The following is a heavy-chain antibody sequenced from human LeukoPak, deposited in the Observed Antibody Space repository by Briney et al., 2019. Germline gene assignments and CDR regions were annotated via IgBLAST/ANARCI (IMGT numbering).Heavy chain of an antibody. J-gene: IGHJ6*03. V-gene: IGHV3-21*06. CDR1: GFTFTDYS. D-gene: IGHD6-25*01. CDR3: ARDGSGFYLYNYMDV. CDR2: ISTVSTYT. Sequence: GGSLRLSCAPSGFTFTDYSMNWVRQAPGQGLEWVTSISTVSTYTVYADSVKGRFSISRDNVRNLLYLQMGSLGAEDTAVYYCARDGSGFYLYNYMDVWGKGTTVTVSS.